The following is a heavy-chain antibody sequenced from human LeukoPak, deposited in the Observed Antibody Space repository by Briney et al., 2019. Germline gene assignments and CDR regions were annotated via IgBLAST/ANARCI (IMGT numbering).Heavy chain of an antibody. D-gene: IGHD5-12*01. CDR3: ARGSEVAGYSTYYFDY. V-gene: IGHV1-69*04. CDR2: IIPILGIA. J-gene: IGHJ4*02. CDR1: GGTFSSYA. Sequence: SVKVSCKASGGTFSSYAISWVRQAPGQGLKWMGRIIPILGIANYAQKFQGRVTITADKSTSTAYMELSSLRSEDTAVYYCARGSEVAGYSTYYFDYWGQGTLVTVSS.